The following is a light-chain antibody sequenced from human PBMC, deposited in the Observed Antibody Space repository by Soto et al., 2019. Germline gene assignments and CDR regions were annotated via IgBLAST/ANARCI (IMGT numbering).Light chain of an antibody. CDR1: QGIIDY. Sequence: DIQMTQSTSSLSASVGDRVTITCRASQGIIDYLAWYQQKPGKAPKLLIYAASTLPSGVPSRFSGSGSGTDFTLTISSLQPEDVATYYCQKYNSAPQTFGQGTKVEIK. J-gene: IGKJ1*01. CDR3: QKYNSAPQT. CDR2: AAS. V-gene: IGKV1-27*01.